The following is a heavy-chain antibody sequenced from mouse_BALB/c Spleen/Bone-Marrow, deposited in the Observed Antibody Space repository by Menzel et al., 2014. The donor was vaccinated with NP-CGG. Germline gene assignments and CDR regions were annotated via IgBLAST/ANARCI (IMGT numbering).Heavy chain of an antibody. D-gene: IGHD3-3*01. V-gene: IGHV5-6-3*01. CDR2: ISGSGSST. J-gene: IGHJ2*01. CDR3: ARGRDWFDY. CDR1: GFTFSGYG. Sequence: EVKVVESGGGLVQPGGSLKLSCAASGFTFSGYGMSWVRQTPDKGLELVATISGSGSSTYYPDSVKGRFTISRDNARNTLYLQMSSLKSEDTAMYYCARGRDWFDYWGQGPTLTVSS.